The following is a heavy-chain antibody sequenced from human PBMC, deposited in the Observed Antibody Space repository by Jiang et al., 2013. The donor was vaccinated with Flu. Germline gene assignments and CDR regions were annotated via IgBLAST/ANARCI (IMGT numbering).Heavy chain of an antibody. Sequence: VLLKPSETLSLTCAVYGGSFSGYYWSWIRQPPGKGLEWIGEINHSGSTNYNPSLKSRVTISVDTSKNQFSLKLSSVTAADTAVYYCARGVRSTSVFSWAFDIWGQGDNGHRLF. CDR3: ARGVRSTSVFSWAFDI. J-gene: IGHJ3*02. V-gene: IGHV4-34*01. CDR2: INHSGST. CDR1: GGSFSGYY. D-gene: IGHD2-2*01.